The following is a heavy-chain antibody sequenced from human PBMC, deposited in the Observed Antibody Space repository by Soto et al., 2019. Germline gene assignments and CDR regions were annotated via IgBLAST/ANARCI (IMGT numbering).Heavy chain of an antibody. CDR1: GGSFSGYY. J-gene: IGHJ5*02. CDR3: ARGGGLLWFGEFPNWFDP. D-gene: IGHD3-10*01. Sequence: QVQLQQWGAGLLKPSETLSLTCAVYGGSFSGYYWSWIRQPPGKGLEWIGEINHSGSTNYNPSLKSRVTISVDTSKNQFSLKLSSVTAADTAVYYCARGGGLLWFGEFPNWFDPWGQGTLVTVSS. CDR2: INHSGST. V-gene: IGHV4-34*01.